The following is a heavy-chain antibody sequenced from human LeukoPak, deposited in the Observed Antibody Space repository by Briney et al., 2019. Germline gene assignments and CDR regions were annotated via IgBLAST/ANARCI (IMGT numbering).Heavy chain of an antibody. CDR1: GFTFSRHW. V-gene: IGHV3-7*01. CDR2: IKQDGSEK. CDR3: ASGGRGLAARQFDY. Sequence: GGSLRLSCAASGFTFSRHWMSWVRQAPGKGLEWVANIKQDGSEKYYVDSVKGRFTISRDNARNSLYLQMNSLRAGDTAVYYCASGGRGLAARQFDYWGQGTLVTVSA. J-gene: IGHJ4*02. D-gene: IGHD6-6*01.